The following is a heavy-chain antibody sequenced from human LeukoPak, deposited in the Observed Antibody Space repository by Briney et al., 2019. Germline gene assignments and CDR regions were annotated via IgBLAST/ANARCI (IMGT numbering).Heavy chain of an antibody. V-gene: IGHV3-15*01. J-gene: IGHJ3*02. Sequence: GGSLRLSCAASGFTFSNAWMSWVRQAPGKGLEWVGPIKSKTDGGTTDYAAPVKGRFTISRDDSKNTLYLQMNSLKTEDTAVYYCTTDQIFGVVWVPGAFDIWGQGTMVTVSS. CDR1: GFTFSNAW. D-gene: IGHD3-3*01. CDR2: IKSKTDGGTT. CDR3: TTDQIFGVVWVPGAFDI.